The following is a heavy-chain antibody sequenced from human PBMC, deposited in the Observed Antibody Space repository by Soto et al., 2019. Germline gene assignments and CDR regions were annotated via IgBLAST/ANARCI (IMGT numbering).Heavy chain of an antibody. CDR1: GFIFSSFA. V-gene: IGHV3-23*01. J-gene: IGHJ4*02. CDR2: VSGSGNST. Sequence: EVQLLESGGGLVQPGGSLRLSCAASGFIFSSFAMCWVRQAPGKGLEWVSAVSGSGNSTYYADSVKGRFIISRDNSKGTLYLQMNRLRAEDTAVYYCATYCSSTSCYPGFDYWGQKTLVTVSS. D-gene: IGHD2-2*01. CDR3: ATYCSSTSCYPGFDY.